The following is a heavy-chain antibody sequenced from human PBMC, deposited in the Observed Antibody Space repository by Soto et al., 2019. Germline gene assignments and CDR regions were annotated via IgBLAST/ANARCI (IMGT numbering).Heavy chain of an antibody. V-gene: IGHV4-59*08. CDR2: IYYSGST. D-gene: IGHD5-12*01. J-gene: IGHJ4*02. Sequence: PSETLSLTCTVSGGSISSYYWSWIRQPPGKGLEWIGYIYYSGSTNYNPSLKSRVTISVDTSKNQFSLKLSSVTAADTAVYYCARHSPDIVATPYCFDYWGQGTLVTAPQ. CDR1: GGSISSYY. CDR3: ARHSPDIVATPYCFDY.